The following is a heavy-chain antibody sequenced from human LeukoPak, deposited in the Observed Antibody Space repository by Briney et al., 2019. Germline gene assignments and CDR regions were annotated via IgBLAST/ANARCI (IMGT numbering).Heavy chain of an antibody. Sequence: PGGSLRLSCAASGFTFSIYTMNWVRQAPGKGLEWVSSISCSSNYIYYADSVKGRFTISRDNAKNSLYLQMNSLRAEDTAVYYCARDYDGSGYFGYWGQGTLVTVSS. CDR1: GFTFSIYT. V-gene: IGHV3-21*01. CDR2: ISCSSNYI. CDR3: ARDYDGSGYFGY. D-gene: IGHD3-22*01. J-gene: IGHJ4*02.